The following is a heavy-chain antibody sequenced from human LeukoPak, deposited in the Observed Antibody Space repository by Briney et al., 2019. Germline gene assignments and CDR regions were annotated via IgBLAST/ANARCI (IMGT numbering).Heavy chain of an antibody. J-gene: IGHJ4*02. V-gene: IGHV4-59*01. CDR1: GGSHRRYH. Sequence: LETLSLTCTCFGGSHRRYHRGWIRPPPRKGLGGIGYIYYSGSTNYNPSLKSRVTISVDTSKNQFSLKLSSVTAADTAVYYCALTIAVAGLYYFDYWGQGTLVTVSS. CDR2: IYYSGST. CDR3: ALTIAVAGLYYFDY. D-gene: IGHD6-19*01.